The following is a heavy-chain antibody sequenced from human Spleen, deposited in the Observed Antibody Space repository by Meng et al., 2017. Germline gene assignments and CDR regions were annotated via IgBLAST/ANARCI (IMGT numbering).Heavy chain of an antibody. Sequence: QGQLQESGPGLGKPSETLSLTCTVSGGSIHGYYWSWIRQPPGKGLEWIGYIFYDGRTNYNPSLKSRVTISVDMSKNHFSLRLSSVTAADTAVYYCAKDLGGSSWTFDYWGQGILVTVSS. J-gene: IGHJ4*02. D-gene: IGHD6-13*01. CDR1: GGSIHGYY. V-gene: IGHV4-59*01. CDR2: IFYDGRT. CDR3: AKDLGGSSWTFDY.